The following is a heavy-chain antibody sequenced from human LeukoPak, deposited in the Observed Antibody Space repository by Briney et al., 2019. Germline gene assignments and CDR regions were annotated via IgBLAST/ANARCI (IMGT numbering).Heavy chain of an antibody. D-gene: IGHD6-13*01. CDR2: IRYDGSNK. CDR1: GFTFSSYG. J-gene: IGHJ4*02. CDR3: AXXDSSSWXXXY. V-gene: IGHV3-30*02. Sequence: PGGSLRLSCAASGFTFSSYGMHWVRQAPGKGLEWVAFIRYDGSNKYYADSVKGRFTISRDNSKNTLYLQMNSLRAEDTAVYYCAXXDSSSWXXXYWGQGTXVTV.